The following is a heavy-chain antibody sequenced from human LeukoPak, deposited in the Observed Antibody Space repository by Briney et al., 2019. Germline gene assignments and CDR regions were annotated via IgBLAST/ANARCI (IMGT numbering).Heavy chain of an antibody. CDR1: EFTVSSNY. CDR2: ISYDGSNK. J-gene: IGHJ4*02. CDR3: ARGPLGELYFDY. Sequence: GGSLRLSCAASEFTVSSNYMSWVRQAPGKGLEWVAVISYDGSNKYYADSVKGRFTISRDNSKNTLYLQMNSLRAEDTAVYYCARGPLGELYFDYWGQGTLVTVSS. V-gene: IGHV3-30-3*01. D-gene: IGHD3-16*01.